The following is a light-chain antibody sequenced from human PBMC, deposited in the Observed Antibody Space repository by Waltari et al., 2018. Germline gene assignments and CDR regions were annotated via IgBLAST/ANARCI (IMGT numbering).Light chain of an antibody. Sequence: QSALTQPASVSGSPGQSITISCTGPSSAIGPYTYASWYQQHPGRAPKLIIYDVSKRPSGVSIRFSGSKSDNTASLTISGLQAEDEADYYCSSYTRVSASVVFGGGTKLTVL. CDR3: SSYTRVSASVV. V-gene: IGLV2-14*03. CDR2: DVS. J-gene: IGLJ3*02. CDR1: SSAIGPYTY.